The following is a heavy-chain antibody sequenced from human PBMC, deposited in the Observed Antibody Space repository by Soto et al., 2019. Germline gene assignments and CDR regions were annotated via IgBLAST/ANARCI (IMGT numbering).Heavy chain of an antibody. J-gene: IGHJ3*01. CDR1: GFTFTRYW. V-gene: IGHV3-74*01. Sequence: GGSLRLSCVASGFTFTRYWMHWVRQAPGKGLVWVSRINSDGSSTVYADSVKGRFTISRDNAENTLHLQMNSLRAEDTAVYHCVILPTWGDAFDLWGQGTMVTVSS. CDR3: VILPTWGDAFDL. D-gene: IGHD3-9*01. CDR2: INSDGSST.